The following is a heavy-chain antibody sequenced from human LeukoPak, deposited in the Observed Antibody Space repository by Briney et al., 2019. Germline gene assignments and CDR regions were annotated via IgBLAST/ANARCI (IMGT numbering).Heavy chain of an antibody. J-gene: IGHJ4*02. Sequence: GGSLRLSWAASGFTFSDYYMSWIRQAPGKGLEWVSYISNSGGAIYYADSVKGRFTISRDNAMNSLFLQMNSLRAEDTAVYYCARVRGSYSSDSWGQGTLVTVSS. CDR3: ARVRGSYSSDS. CDR1: GFTFSDYY. V-gene: IGHV3-11*04. D-gene: IGHD1-26*01. CDR2: ISNSGGAI.